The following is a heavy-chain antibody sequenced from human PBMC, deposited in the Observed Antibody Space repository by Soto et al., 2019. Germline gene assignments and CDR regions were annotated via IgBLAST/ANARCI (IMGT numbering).Heavy chain of an antibody. D-gene: IGHD6-13*01. Sequence: QVQLQESGPGLVKPSQTLSLTCTVSGGSISSGDYYWSWIRQPPGKGLEWIGYIYYSGSTYYNPSLKSRVTISVDTSKNQFSLKLSCVTAADTAVYYCARDQGRSIAAAVNWFDPWGQGTLVTVSS. CDR1: GGSISSGDYY. CDR3: ARDQGRSIAAAVNWFDP. V-gene: IGHV4-30-4*01. J-gene: IGHJ5*02. CDR2: IYYSGST.